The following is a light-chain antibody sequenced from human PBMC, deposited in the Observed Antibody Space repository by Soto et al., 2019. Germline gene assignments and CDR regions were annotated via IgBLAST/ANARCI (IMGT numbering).Light chain of an antibody. J-gene: IGLJ1*01. CDR2: EVF. V-gene: IGLV2-8*01. CDR1: SSDVGGYNY. Sequence: QSALTQPPSASGSPGQSVTISCTGTSSDVGGYNYVSWYQQHPGKAPKPMIYEVFKRPSGVPDRFSGSKSGNTASLTASGLQAEDEADYYCSSYAGSNNFDVFGTGTKVTVL. CDR3: SSYAGSNNFDV.